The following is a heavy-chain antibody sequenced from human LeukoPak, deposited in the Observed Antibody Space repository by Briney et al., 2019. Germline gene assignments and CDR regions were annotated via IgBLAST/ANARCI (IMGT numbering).Heavy chain of an antibody. Sequence: GGSLRLSCAAYGFTFSDYYMGWIRQAPGKGLEWVSYISGSGSTIYYADSVKGRFTISRDNAKNSLYLQMNSLRAEDTAVYYCGRDFGLTGTKRSFDIWGQGTMVTVSS. CDR3: GRDFGLTGTKRSFDI. V-gene: IGHV3-11*01. D-gene: IGHD1-7*01. CDR1: GFTFSDYY. CDR2: ISGSGSTI. J-gene: IGHJ3*02.